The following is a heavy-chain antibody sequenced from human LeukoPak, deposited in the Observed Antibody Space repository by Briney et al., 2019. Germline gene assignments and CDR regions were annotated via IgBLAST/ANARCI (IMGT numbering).Heavy chain of an antibody. CDR2: IFPSDSDT. D-gene: IGHD5-24*01. CDR1: GYSFTNYW. Sequence: GESLKISCQGSGYSFTNYWIGWVRQMPGKGLEWMGMIFPSDSDTRYGPSFQGQVTISPDKSIYTAYLQWSSLKASDTAMYYCARKTDNSFDYWGQGTLVTVSS. V-gene: IGHV5-51*01. CDR3: ARKTDNSFDY. J-gene: IGHJ4*02.